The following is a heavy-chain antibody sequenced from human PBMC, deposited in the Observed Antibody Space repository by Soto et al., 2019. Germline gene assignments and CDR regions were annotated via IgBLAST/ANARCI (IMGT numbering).Heavy chain of an antibody. CDR1: GWSFSGYY. J-gene: IGHJ1*01. D-gene: IGHD2-15*01. CDR2: INHSGST. V-gene: IGHV4-34*01. Sequence: PSETLSLTCAVYGWSFSGYYWSWIRQPPGKGLEWIGEINHSGSTNYNPSLKSRVTISVDTSKNQFSLKLSSVTAADTAVYYCARGFGYCSGGSCCWCRCYFQHWGQGSLVTVSS. CDR3: ARGFGYCSGGSCCWCRCYFQH.